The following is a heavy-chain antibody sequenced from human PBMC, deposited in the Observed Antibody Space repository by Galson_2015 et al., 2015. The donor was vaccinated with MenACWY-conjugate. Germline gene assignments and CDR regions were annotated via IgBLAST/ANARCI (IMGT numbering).Heavy chain of an antibody. D-gene: IGHD2-2*01. CDR1: GSIFNNYA. J-gene: IGHJ4*02. CDR3: ARIGTTDCGSTSCFDY. V-gene: IGHV1-69*04. CDR2: IIPFLGIP. Sequence: SVKVSCKASGSIFNNYAISWVRQAPRQGLEWVGRIIPFLGIPTYAQKFQGRVTITATKSTTTVYMELSSLTSEDTAVYYCARIGTTDCGSTSCFDYWGQGTLVTVSS.